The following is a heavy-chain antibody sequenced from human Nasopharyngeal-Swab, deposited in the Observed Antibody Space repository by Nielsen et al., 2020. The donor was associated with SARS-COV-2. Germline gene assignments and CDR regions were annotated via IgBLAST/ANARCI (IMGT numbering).Heavy chain of an antibody. CDR3: ARGSDYRAFDI. J-gene: IGHJ3*02. Sequence: RQAPGKGPEWIGYIYYSGSTSYNPSLKSRVTISVDTSKNQFSLKVRSVTAADTAVYYCARGSDYRAFDIWGQGTMVTVSS. D-gene: IGHD1-26*01. CDR2: IYYSGST. V-gene: IGHV4-59*01.